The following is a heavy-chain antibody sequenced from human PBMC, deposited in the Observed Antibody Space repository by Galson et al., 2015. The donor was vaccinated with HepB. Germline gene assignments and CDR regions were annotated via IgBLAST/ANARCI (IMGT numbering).Heavy chain of an antibody. D-gene: IGHD4-17*01. CDR2: IWYDGSNK. Sequence: SLRLSCAASGFTFSSYGMHWVRQAPGKGLEWVAVIWYDGSNKYYADSVKGRFTISRDNSKNTLYLQMNSLRAEDTAVYYCARDHSLTVTTIDYWGQGTLVTVSS. CDR1: GFTFSSYG. V-gene: IGHV3-33*01. J-gene: IGHJ4*02. CDR3: ARDHSLTVTTIDY.